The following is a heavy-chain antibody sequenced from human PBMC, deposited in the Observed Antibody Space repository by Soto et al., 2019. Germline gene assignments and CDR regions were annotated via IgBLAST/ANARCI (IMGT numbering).Heavy chain of an antibody. CDR2: VGPYNGNT. J-gene: IGHJ2*01. V-gene: IGHV1-18*04. CDR3: ARCYCSRGSCYTCWHFDL. Sequence: QVPLVQSGAEVKDPGASVRVSCKATGYTFTNYGISWVRQAPGQGLEWMGWVGPYNGNTDHAQNFQGRVTMTTDTSTNTAYMVLGSLRSDDTALYYCARCYCSRGSCYTCWHFDLWGRGTLVTVSS. CDR1: GYTFTNYG. D-gene: IGHD2-15*01.